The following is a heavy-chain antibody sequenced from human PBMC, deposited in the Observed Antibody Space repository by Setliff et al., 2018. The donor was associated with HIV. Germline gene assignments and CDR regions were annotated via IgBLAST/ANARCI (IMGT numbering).Heavy chain of an antibody. CDR1: GYTFIDYF. V-gene: IGHV1-69-2*01. J-gene: IGHJ4*01. D-gene: IGHD2-8*01. CDR2: VDPEDGET. CDR3: ARAPARANGVFDF. Sequence: ASVKVSCKASGYTFIDYFMHWVQQAPGKELEWMGRVDPEDGETMYAEKFQGRVTITADSSTDTAYMELNSLISNDTAVYYCARAPARANGVFDFWGQGSLVTVSS.